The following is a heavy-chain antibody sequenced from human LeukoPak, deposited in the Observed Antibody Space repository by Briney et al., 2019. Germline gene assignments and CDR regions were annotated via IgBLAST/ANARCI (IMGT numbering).Heavy chain of an antibody. CDR1: GYAISSGYY. V-gene: IGHV4-38-2*01. CDR3: ARGRFSSSSYRYCSSTSCLNWFDP. J-gene: IGHJ5*02. CDR2: IYHSGST. D-gene: IGHD2-2*01. Sequence: SETLSLTCAVSGYAISSGYYWGWIRQPPGKGLEWIGSIYHSGSTNYNPSLKSRVTISVDTSKNQFSLELSSVTAADTAVYYCARGRFSSSSYRYCSSTSCLNWFDPWGQGTLVTVSS.